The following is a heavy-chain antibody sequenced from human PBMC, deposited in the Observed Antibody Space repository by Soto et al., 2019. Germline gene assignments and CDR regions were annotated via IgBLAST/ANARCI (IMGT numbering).Heavy chain of an antibody. V-gene: IGHV3-7*01. Sequence: GRLRRACSGSGCTLSSYWMSWIRQVPGKGLEWVANTKGDGSEMYLIDSVAGRFTISRDNARNTVSLQMNNLRVEDTALYYCVRDGRGGWHFDSWGQGTLVTVSS. CDR3: VRDGRGGWHFDS. CDR2: TKGDGSEM. CDR1: GCTLSSYW. D-gene: IGHD6-19*01. J-gene: IGHJ4*02.